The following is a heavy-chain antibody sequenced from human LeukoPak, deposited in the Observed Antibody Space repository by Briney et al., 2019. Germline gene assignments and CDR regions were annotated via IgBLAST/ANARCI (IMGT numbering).Heavy chain of an antibody. CDR3: ASLNIAAAGRSDDY. V-gene: IGHV3-30-3*01. CDR1: GFTFSSYA. J-gene: IGHJ4*02. D-gene: IGHD6-13*01. CDR2: ISSDGSNK. Sequence: TGRSLRLSCAASGFTFSSYAMHWVRQAPGKGLEWVAVISSDGSNKYYADSVKGRFTISRDNSKNTLYLQMNSLRAEDTAVYYCASLNIAAAGRSDDYWGQGTLVAVSS.